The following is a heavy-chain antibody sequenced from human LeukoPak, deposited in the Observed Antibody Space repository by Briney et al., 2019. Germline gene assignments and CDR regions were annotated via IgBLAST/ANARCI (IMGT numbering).Heavy chain of an antibody. V-gene: IGHV4-39*01. CDR3: ARQIGIAAAGFWYFDL. J-gene: IGHJ2*01. Sequence: PSETLSLTCTVSGGSISSSSYYWGWIRQPPGKGLEWIGSIYYSGSTYYNPSLKGRVTISVDTSKNQFSLKLSSVTAADTAVYYCARQIGIAAAGFWYFDLWGRGTLVTVSS. CDR1: GGSISSSSYY. CDR2: IYYSGST. D-gene: IGHD6-13*01.